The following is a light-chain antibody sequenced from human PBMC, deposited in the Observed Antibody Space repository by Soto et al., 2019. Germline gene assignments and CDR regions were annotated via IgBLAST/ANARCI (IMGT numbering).Light chain of an antibody. CDR3: QQSYSNPWT. CDR2: AAS. CDR1: QSISSY. Sequence: DIPMTQSPSSLSASGGDRVTITCRASQSISSYLNWYQQKPGKAPKLLIYAASSLQSGVPSRFSGSGSGTDFTLTISSLQPEDFATYYCQQSYSNPWTFGQGTKVEV. V-gene: IGKV1-39*01. J-gene: IGKJ1*01.